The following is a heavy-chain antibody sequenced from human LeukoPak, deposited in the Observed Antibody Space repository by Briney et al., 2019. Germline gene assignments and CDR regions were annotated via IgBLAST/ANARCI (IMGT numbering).Heavy chain of an antibody. CDR1: GFTFSSYG. Sequence: GRSLRLSCAASGFTFSSYGMHWVRQAPGKGLEWVAVIWYDGSNKYYADSVKGRFTISRDNSKDTLYLQMNSLRAEDTAVYYCARDRAYCGGDCPYYYGMDVWGQGTTVTVSS. V-gene: IGHV3-33*01. D-gene: IGHD2-21*02. CDR2: IWYDGSNK. J-gene: IGHJ6*02. CDR3: ARDRAYCGGDCPYYYGMDV.